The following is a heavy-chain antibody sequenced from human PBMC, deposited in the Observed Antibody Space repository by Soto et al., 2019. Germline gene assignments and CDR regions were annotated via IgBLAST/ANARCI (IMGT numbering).Heavy chain of an antibody. J-gene: IGHJ6*02. D-gene: IGHD2-15*01. V-gene: IGHV4-31*03. CDR1: GGSISSGGYY. CDR3: ARAYKRLKVGGYYGMDV. Sequence: PSETLSLTCTVSGGSISSGGYYWSWIRQHPGKGLEWIGYIYYSGSTYYNPSLKSRVTISVDTSKNQFSLKLSSVTAADTAVYYCARAYKRLKVGGYYGMDVWGQGTTVTVSS. CDR2: IYYSGST.